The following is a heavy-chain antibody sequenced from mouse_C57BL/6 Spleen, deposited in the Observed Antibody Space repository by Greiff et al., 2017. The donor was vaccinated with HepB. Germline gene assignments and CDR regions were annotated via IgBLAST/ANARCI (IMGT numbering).Heavy chain of an antibody. J-gene: IGHJ2*01. Sequence: QVTLKVSGPELVKPGASVKISCKASGYAFSSSWMNWVKQRPGKGLEWIGRIYPGDGDTNYNGKFKGKATLTADKSSSTAYMQLSSLTSEDSAVYFCARGGYYGSPYYFDYWGQGTTLTVSS. CDR3: ARGGYYGSPYYFDY. CDR1: GYAFSSSW. D-gene: IGHD1-1*01. V-gene: IGHV1-82*01. CDR2: IYPGDGDT.